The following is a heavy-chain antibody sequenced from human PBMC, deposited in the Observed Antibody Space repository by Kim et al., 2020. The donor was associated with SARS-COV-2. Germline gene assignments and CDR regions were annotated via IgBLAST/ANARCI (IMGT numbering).Heavy chain of an antibody. Sequence: SETLSLTCAVYGGSFSGYYWSWIRQPPGKGLEWIGEINHSGSTNYNPSLKSRVTISVDTSKNQFSLKLSSVTAADTAVYYCARGRGSADYWGQGTLVTVSS. J-gene: IGHJ4*02. D-gene: IGHD3-10*01. CDR1: GGSFSGYY. CDR3: ARGRGSADY. V-gene: IGHV4-34*01. CDR2: INHSGST.